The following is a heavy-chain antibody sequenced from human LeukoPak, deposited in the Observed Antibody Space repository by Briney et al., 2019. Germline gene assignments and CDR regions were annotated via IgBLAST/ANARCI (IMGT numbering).Heavy chain of an antibody. V-gene: IGHV4-59*01. J-gene: IGHJ4*02. CDR2: IYYSGST. CDR3: ARGGLEYQLLSYFDY. Sequence: ETLSLTCPVSGGSISSYYWSWIRQPPGKGLELIGYIYYSGSTNFNPSLKSRGTISVDTSKNQFSLKLSSVTAADTAVYYCARGGLEYQLLSYFDYWGQGTLVTVSS. CDR1: GGSISSYY. D-gene: IGHD2-2*01.